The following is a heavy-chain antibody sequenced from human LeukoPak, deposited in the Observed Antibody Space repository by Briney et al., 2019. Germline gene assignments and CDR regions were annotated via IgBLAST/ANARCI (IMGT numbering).Heavy chain of an antibody. Sequence: ASVSVSCTASGYTFTVYYMHWVRRAPGQGLEWVGWIDPNSGGTNYAQKFQGRVTMTRDTSISTAYMELSRLRSDDTAVYYCARVGRWLQLRGYFQHWGQGTLVTVSS. CDR2: IDPNSGGT. V-gene: IGHV1-2*02. CDR1: GYTFTVYY. CDR3: ARVGRWLQLRGYFQH. D-gene: IGHD5-24*01. J-gene: IGHJ1*01.